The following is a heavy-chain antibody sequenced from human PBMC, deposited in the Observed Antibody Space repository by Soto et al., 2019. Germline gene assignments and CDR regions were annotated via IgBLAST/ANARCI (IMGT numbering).Heavy chain of an antibody. CDR3: ARGLHYYDSSGYYFP. D-gene: IGHD3-22*01. V-gene: IGHV3-64D*06. CDR2: ISSNGGST. J-gene: IGHJ4*02. Sequence: GGSLRLSCSASGFTFSSYAMHWVRQAPGKGLEYVSAISSNGGSTYYADSVKGRFTISRDNSKNTLYLQMSSLRAEDTAVYYCARGLHYYDSSGYYFPWGQGTLVTVSS. CDR1: GFTFSSYA.